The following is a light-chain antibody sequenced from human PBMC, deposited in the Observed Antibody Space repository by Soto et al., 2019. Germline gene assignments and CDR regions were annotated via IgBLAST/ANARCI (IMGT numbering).Light chain of an antibody. CDR3: AACDESLNGYV. Sequence: QSVLTQPPSASATPGQRVTISCSGSSSNIGSNTVNWDEQLPATAPKLLIYSNNQRPSGVPDRFSGSNSGTSASLAIGVLQSEDEAVYYCAACDESLNGYVFGPGTTVTVL. V-gene: IGLV1-44*01. CDR1: SSNIGSNT. J-gene: IGLJ1*01. CDR2: SNN.